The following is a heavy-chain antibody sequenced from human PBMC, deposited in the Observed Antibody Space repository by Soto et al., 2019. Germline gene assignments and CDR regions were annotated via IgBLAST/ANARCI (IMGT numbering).Heavy chain of an antibody. D-gene: IGHD5-18*01. V-gene: IGHV3-23*01. CDR3: AKGYADSDS. J-gene: IGHJ4*02. CDR2: ISNSDDTT. CDR1: GFAFSRHA. Sequence: EVQLFESGGGLVQPGGSLRLSCATSGFAFSRHAMSWVRQTPGRGLEWLSSISNSDDTTYYAASVKGRFTISRDMSKSTLFLQMSSLRAEDTAVYYCAKGYADSDSWGQGTQFTVSS.